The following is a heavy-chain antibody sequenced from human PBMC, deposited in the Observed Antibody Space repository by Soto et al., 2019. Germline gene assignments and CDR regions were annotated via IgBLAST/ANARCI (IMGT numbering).Heavy chain of an antibody. D-gene: IGHD6-19*01. J-gene: IGHJ5*02. CDR1: GGSISSSSYY. Sequence: QLQLQESGPGLVKPSETLSLTCTVSGGSISSSSYYWGWIRQPPGKGLEWIGSIYYSGSTYYNPSLKSRVTISVDTSKNQFSLKLSSVTAADTAVYYCARHSPYSSGPGFSWFDPWGQGTLVTVSS. CDR3: ARHSPYSSGPGFSWFDP. V-gene: IGHV4-39*01. CDR2: IYYSGST.